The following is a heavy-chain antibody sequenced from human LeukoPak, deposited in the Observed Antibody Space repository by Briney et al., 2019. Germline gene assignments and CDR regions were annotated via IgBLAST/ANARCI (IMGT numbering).Heavy chain of an antibody. CDR3: ARAHRYQLLSRYFDL. Sequence: SETLSLTCAVYGGSFSGYYWSWIRQPPGKGLEWIGEINHSGSTNYNPSLKSRVTISVDTSKNQFSLKLSSVTAADTAVYYCARAHRYQLLSRYFDLWGRGTLVTVSS. D-gene: IGHD2-2*01. V-gene: IGHV4-34*01. CDR1: GGSFSGYY. J-gene: IGHJ2*01. CDR2: INHSGST.